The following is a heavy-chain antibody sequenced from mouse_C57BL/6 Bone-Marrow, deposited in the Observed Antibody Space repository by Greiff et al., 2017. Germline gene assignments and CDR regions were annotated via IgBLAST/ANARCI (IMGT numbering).Heavy chain of an antibody. Sequence: EVQLQQSGPVLVKPGASVKMSCKASGYTFTDYYMNWVKQSHGKSLEWIGVINPYNGGTSYNQKFKGKATLPVDKSSSTAYMELNSLTSEDSAVYYCARFPNVIYYFGSSYPWFAYWGQGTLVTVSA. CDR1: GYTFTDYY. V-gene: IGHV1-19*01. J-gene: IGHJ3*01. CDR2: INPYNGGT. CDR3: ARFPNVIYYFGSSYPWFAY. D-gene: IGHD1-1*01.